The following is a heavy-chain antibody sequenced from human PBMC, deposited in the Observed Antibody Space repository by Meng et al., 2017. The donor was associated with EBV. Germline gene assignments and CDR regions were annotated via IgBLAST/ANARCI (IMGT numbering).Heavy chain of an antibody. Sequence: LVASRIDVLPPGTSLILSCPVAEFTVRSSYIHCVRPAPGKGLACVSGIYTDGTTYYADSVKGRFTISRDNSKNALYLQMNSLRVEDTAVYYCATVGWYYDYWGQGTLVTVSS. J-gene: IGHJ4*02. CDR1: EFTVRSSY. CDR2: IYTDGTT. D-gene: IGHD2-15*01. V-gene: IGHV3-53*01. CDR3: ATVGWYYDY.